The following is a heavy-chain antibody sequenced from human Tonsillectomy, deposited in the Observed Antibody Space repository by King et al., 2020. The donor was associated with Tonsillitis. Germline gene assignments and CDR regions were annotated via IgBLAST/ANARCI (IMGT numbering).Heavy chain of an antibody. Sequence: QLVQSGGGVVQPGRSLRLSCAASVFTFSSYGMHWVGQAPGKGLEWVAVISYDGSNKYYADSVKGRFTISRDNSKNTLYLQMNSLRAEDTAVYYCAKDVTFSSIPNSSGWPNWFDPWGQGTLVTVSS. CDR2: ISYDGSNK. D-gene: IGHD6-13*01. V-gene: IGHV3-30*18. J-gene: IGHJ5*02. CDR3: AKDVTFSSIPNSSGWPNWFDP. CDR1: VFTFSSYG.